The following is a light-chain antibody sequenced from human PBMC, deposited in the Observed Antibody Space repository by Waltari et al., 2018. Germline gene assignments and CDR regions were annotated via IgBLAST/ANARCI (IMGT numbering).Light chain of an antibody. Sequence: QSVLTQPPSVSEAPRQRVTIACSGSRSNIGNNVVNWYQQVPGEAPKLLIYYDDMLPSGVSDRVSGSRSGTSASRASSGLQSEDEADYYCAAWDDNLNAVVFGGGTKVTVL. J-gene: IGLJ3*02. V-gene: IGLV1-36*01. CDR3: AAWDDNLNAVV. CDR1: RSNIGNNV. CDR2: YDD.